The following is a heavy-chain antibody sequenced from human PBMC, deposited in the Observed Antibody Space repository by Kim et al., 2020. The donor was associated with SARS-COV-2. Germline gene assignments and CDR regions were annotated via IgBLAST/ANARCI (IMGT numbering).Heavy chain of an antibody. CDR2: IYYSGST. CDR1: GGSISSSSYY. D-gene: IGHD3-10*01. J-gene: IGHJ2*01. CDR3: ASPSGSGSHPRRYFDL. Sequence: SETLSLTCTVSGGSISSSSYYWGWIRQPPGKGLEWIGSIYYSGSTYYNPSLKSRVTISVDTSKNQFSLKLSSVTAADTAVYYCASPSGSGSHPRRYFDLWGRGTLVTVSS. V-gene: IGHV4-39*01.